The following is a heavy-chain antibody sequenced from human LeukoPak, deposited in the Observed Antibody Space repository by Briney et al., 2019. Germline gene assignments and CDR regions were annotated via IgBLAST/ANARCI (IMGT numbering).Heavy chain of an antibody. D-gene: IGHD4-17*01. CDR3: ARHWGHYGDYGGFDS. V-gene: IGHV5-51*01. CDR2: IYPGDSET. CDR1: GYSFINYW. Sequence: GESLKISCKSSGYSFINYWVGWVRQMPGKGLEWMEIIYPGDSETRYSPSFQGQVTISVDKSISTAYLQWSSLKDSDTAMYYCARHWGHYGDYGGFDSWGPGTLVTVSS. J-gene: IGHJ4*02.